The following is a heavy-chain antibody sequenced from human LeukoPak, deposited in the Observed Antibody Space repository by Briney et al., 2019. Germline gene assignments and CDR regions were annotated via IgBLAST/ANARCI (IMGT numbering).Heavy chain of an antibody. CDR3: ARTYYYGSGSYLPWYY. CDR2: IYYSGST. J-gene: IGHJ4*02. Sequence: SETLSLTCTVSGGSISSYYWSWIRQPPGKGLEWIGYIYYSGSTNYNPSLKSRVTISVDTSKNQFSLKLSSVTAADTAVYYCARTYYYGSGSYLPWYYWGQGTLVTVSS. CDR1: GGSISSYY. D-gene: IGHD3-10*01. V-gene: IGHV4-59*01.